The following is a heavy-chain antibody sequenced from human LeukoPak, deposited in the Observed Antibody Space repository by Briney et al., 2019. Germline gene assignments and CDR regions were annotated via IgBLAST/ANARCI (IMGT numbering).Heavy chain of an antibody. D-gene: IGHD6-13*01. Sequence: GGSLRLSCVASGFSFNNYGMNWVRQAPRKGLEWVSAISGSGDSRYYADSVKGRFIISRDNSKNTVYLQMNSLRAEDTAVYYCARGGPAAGRFDYWGQGTLVTVSS. CDR3: ARGGPAAGRFDY. V-gene: IGHV3-23*01. J-gene: IGHJ4*02. CDR1: GFSFNNYG. CDR2: ISGSGDSR.